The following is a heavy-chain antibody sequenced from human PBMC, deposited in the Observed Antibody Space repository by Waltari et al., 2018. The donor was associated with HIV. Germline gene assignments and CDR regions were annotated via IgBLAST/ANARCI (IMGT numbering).Heavy chain of an antibody. CDR2: IRFDGSNK. CDR1: GFVFRTYG. Sequence: QVQLEASGGGVVQPGGSLRLSCYASGFVFRTYGMHWVRKAPGKVLEWVSFIRFDGSNKYYADSVKGRFTISRDNSKNILYLQINSPRAADTAVYYCAKQWKRPYYGMDVWGQGTTVTVSS. D-gene: IGHD6-19*01. V-gene: IGHV3-30*02. CDR3: AKQWKRPYYGMDV. J-gene: IGHJ6*02.